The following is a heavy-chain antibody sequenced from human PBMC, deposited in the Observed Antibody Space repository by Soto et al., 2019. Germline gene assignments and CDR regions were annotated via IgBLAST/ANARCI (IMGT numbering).Heavy chain of an antibody. J-gene: IGHJ4*02. V-gene: IGHV4-31*03. Sequence: SETLSLTCTASGGSISSGGYYWSWMRQHPGKGLEWIGYIYYSGSTYYNPSLKSRVTISVDTSNNQFSLQLSSVTAADTAVYYCARSEATALDYWGQGTLVTVS. CDR1: GGSISSGGYY. CDR3: ARSEATALDY. CDR2: IYYSGST.